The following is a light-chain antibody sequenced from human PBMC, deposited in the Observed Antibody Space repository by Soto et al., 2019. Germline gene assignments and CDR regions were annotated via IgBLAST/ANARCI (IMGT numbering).Light chain of an antibody. CDR3: HQFNSYPRT. J-gene: IGKJ3*01. CDR2: DAS. Sequence: AIQLTQSPSSLSASVGDRVTITCRASQGISSALAWYQQKPGQAPKLLIYDASSLESGVPSRFSGSGSVTDFTLTISSLQPEDFATYYCHQFNSYPRTFGPGTKVDIK. CDR1: QGISSA. V-gene: IGKV1-13*02.